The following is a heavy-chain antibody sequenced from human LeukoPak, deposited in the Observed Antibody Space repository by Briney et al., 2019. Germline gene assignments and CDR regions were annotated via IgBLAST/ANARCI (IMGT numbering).Heavy chain of an antibody. CDR1: GFTFNHYA. J-gene: IGHJ4*02. Sequence: GGSLRLSCAASGFTFNHYAMSGVRQAPGKGLEWVSLISGSGDTTKYADSVKGRFTISRDNSKNTLYLHMYSLRAGDTAVYFCAKEVWRGYDLGCFDSWGQGTLVTVSS. V-gene: IGHV3-23*01. CDR3: AKEVWRGYDLGCFDS. D-gene: IGHD5-12*01. CDR2: ISGSGDTT.